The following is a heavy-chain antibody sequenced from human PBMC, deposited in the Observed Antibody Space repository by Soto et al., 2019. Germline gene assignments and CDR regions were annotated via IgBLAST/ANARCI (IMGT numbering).Heavy chain of an antibody. Sequence: PGGSLRLSCAASGFTFSSYSMNWVRQAPGKGLEWVSYISSSSSYIYYADSVKGRVTISRDNAKNSLYLQMNSMRAEDTAVYYCARDPNIVLMVYAPIYWYFDLWGRGTLVTVSS. D-gene: IGHD2-8*01. CDR1: GFTFSSYS. J-gene: IGHJ2*01. CDR2: ISSSSSYI. V-gene: IGHV3-21*01. CDR3: ARDPNIVLMVYAPIYWYFDL.